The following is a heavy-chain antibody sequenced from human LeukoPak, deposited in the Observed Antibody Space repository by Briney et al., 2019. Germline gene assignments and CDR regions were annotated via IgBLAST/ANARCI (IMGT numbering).Heavy chain of an antibody. J-gene: IGHJ6*03. CDR1: GYTFTGYY. V-gene: IGHV1-2*06. D-gene: IGHD4/OR15-4a*01. Sequence: ASVKVSCKASGYTFTGYYMHWVRQAPGQGLEWMGRINPNSGGTNYAQKFQGRVTMTRDTSISTAYMELSRLRSDDTAVHYCARMTMEDYYYYYYMDVWGKGTTVTVSS. CDR3: ARMTMEDYYYYYYMDV. CDR2: INPNSGGT.